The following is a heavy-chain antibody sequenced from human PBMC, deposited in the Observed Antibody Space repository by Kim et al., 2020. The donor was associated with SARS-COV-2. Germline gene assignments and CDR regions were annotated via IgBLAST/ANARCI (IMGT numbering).Heavy chain of an antibody. CDR1: GYTFTDYS. Sequence: ASVKVSCKASGYTFTDYSIHWVRQAPGQGLERMGWINEGNGNTRYSQKFQGRVTFTRDTSANTAYMELSSLRSEDTAVYLLARALLHRDDSWRQG. V-gene: IGHV1-3*01. CDR3: ARALLHRDDS. CDR2: INEGNGNT. J-gene: IGHJ1*01. D-gene: IGHD3-3*01.